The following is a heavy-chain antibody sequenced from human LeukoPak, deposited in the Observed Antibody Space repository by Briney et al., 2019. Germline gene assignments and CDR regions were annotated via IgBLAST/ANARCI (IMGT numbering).Heavy chain of an antibody. CDR3: ARGYAEYFQD. J-gene: IGHJ1*01. CDR2: INPDSGDT. D-gene: IGHD5-18*01. CDR1: GYTFTGYF. V-gene: IGHV1-2*02. Sequence: APVKVSCKASGYTFTGYFMHWVRQAPGQGLEWMGWINPDSGDTNHAQKFLGRVTMTRDTSISTAHMELSRLRSDDTAVYFCARGYAEYFQDWGQGTLVTVPS.